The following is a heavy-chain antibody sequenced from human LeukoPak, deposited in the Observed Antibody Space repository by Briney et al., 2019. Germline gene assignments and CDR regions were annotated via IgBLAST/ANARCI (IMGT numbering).Heavy chain of an antibody. Sequence: GGSLRLSCAASGFTFSSYWMHWVRQAPGKGLVWVSRINSDGSSTSYADSVKGRFTISRDNAKNTLYLQMNSLRAEDTAVYYCARIMVWWGEYDAFDIWGQGTIVTVSS. CDR2: INSDGSST. J-gene: IGHJ3*02. V-gene: IGHV3-74*01. D-gene: IGHD2-8*01. CDR1: GFTFSSYW. CDR3: ARIMVWWGEYDAFDI.